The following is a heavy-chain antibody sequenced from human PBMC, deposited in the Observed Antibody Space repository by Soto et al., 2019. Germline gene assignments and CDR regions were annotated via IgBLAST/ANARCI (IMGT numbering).Heavy chain of an antibody. CDR1: GGSISSGGYY. J-gene: IGHJ5*02. D-gene: IGHD3-3*01. Sequence: QVQLQESGPGLVKPSQTLSLTCTVSGGSISSGGYYWSWIRQHPGKGLAWIGYIYYSGSTYYNPSRKSRVTITVDTSKNQFSLKLSSVTAADTAVYYCARGIQPNYDFHGGWFDPWGQGTLVTVSS. CDR3: ARGIQPNYDFHGGWFDP. CDR2: IYYSGST. V-gene: IGHV4-31*03.